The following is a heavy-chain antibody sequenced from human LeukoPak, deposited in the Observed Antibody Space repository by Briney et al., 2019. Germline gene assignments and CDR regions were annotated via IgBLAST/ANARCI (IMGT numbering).Heavy chain of an antibody. Sequence: PGASLRLSCAASGFTFNSYAMSWVRQAPGKGLEWVAVISGSGGSTYYADFVKGRFTISRDNSKNTLYLQMNSLRVEDTAVYYCSEGREGYGGSRFDYWGQGTLVTVSS. D-gene: IGHD5-24*01. V-gene: IGHV3-23*01. CDR2: ISGSGGST. CDR3: SEGREGYGGSRFDY. J-gene: IGHJ4*02. CDR1: GFTFNSYA.